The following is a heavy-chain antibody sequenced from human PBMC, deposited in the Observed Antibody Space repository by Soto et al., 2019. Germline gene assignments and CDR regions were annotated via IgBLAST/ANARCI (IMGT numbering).Heavy chain of an antibody. V-gene: IGHV2-5*02. D-gene: IGHD3-22*01. CDR3: ARLMIVVVNPPIFDY. CDR1: GFSLSTSGVG. Sequence: QITLKESGPTLVKPTQTLTLTCTFSGFSLSTSGVGVGWIRQPPGKALEWLALIYWDDDKRYSPSLKSRLTITKDTSKNQVVLTMTNMDPVDTATYYCARLMIVVVNPPIFDYWGQGTLVTVSS. J-gene: IGHJ4*02. CDR2: IYWDDDK.